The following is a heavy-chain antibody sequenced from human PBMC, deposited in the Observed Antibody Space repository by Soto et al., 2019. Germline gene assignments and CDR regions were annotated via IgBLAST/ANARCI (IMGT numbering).Heavy chain of an antibody. V-gene: IGHV3-49*04. CDR2: IRRNAYGGTT. J-gene: IGHJ4*02. D-gene: IGHD3-16*01. CDR1: GFTFGDYA. Sequence: GGSLRLSCPTSGFTFGDYALSWVRHAPGKGLERVGFIRRNAYGGTTDYAASVKGRFTISRDDSKSIAYLQMNSLRTEDTALYYCTRASSLDFDFWGQGTLVTVSS. CDR3: TRASSLDFDF.